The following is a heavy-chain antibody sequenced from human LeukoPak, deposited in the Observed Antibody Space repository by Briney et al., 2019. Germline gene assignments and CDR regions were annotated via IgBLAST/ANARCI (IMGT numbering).Heavy chain of an antibody. Sequence: PSENLSLTCTVSGGSISSGGYYWSWIRQPPGKGLEWIGYIYHSGSTYYNPSLKSRVTISVDRSKNQFSLKLSSVTAADTAVYYCARWIAAAGMRVHPYYFDYWGQGTLVTVSS. CDR3: ARWIAAAGMRVHPYYFDY. V-gene: IGHV4-30-2*01. J-gene: IGHJ4*02. CDR2: IYHSGST. D-gene: IGHD6-13*01. CDR1: GGSISSGGYY.